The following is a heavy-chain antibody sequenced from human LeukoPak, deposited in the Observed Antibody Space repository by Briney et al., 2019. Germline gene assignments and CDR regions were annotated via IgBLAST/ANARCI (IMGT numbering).Heavy chain of an antibody. J-gene: IGHJ4*02. CDR1: GFTFSSYS. Sequence: GGSLRLSCAASGFTFSSYSMTWVRQAPGKGLEWVSSISSSSSYIYYADSVKGRFTISRDNAKNSLYLRMNSLRAEDTAVYYCARDRLAFDYWGQGTLVTVSS. D-gene: IGHD6-19*01. CDR3: ARDRLAFDY. CDR2: ISSSSSYI. V-gene: IGHV3-21*01.